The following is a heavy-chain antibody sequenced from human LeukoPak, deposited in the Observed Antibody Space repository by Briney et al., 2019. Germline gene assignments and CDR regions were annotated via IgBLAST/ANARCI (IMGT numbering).Heavy chain of an antibody. Sequence: ASVKVSCKASGYTFTSYDIKWVRQATGQGLEWMGWMNPNSGNTGYEQKFQGRVTMTRNTSVSTAYMELSSLRSEDTAMYYCARPREYCSSIRCSPNDAFDIWGQGTMVTVSS. CDR3: ARPREYCSSIRCSPNDAFDI. D-gene: IGHD2-2*01. CDR2: MNPNSGNT. J-gene: IGHJ3*02. CDR1: GYTFTSYD. V-gene: IGHV1-8*01.